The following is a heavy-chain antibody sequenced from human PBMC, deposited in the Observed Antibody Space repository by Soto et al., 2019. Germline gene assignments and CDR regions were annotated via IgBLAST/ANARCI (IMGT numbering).Heavy chain of an antibody. J-gene: IGHJ6*02. V-gene: IGHV1-2*04. CDR1: GYTFTGYY. CDR2: INPNSGGT. Sequence: ASVKVSCKASGYTFTGYYMHWVRQAPGQGLEWMGWINPNSGGTNYAQKFQGWVTMTRDTSISTAYMELSRLRSDDTAVYYCARSYYYDSSGKQPQYYYGMDVWGQGTTVTVSS. CDR3: ARSYYYDSSGKQPQYYYGMDV. D-gene: IGHD3-22*01.